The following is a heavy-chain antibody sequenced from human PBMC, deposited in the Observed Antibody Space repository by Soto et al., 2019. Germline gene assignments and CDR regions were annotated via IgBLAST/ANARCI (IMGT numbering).Heavy chain of an antibody. Sequence: PGGSLRLSCVDSRFTLSTDWMTWVRQAPGRGLEWVGRIKSKADGGTADYAAPVKGRFTISRDDSRNTLYLQMDSLKTEDTAVYYCTSMNDSHAFNIWGPGTMVTVSS. D-gene: IGHD1-1*01. CDR1: RFTLSTDW. CDR3: TSMNDSHAFNI. CDR2: IKSKADGGTA. J-gene: IGHJ3*02. V-gene: IGHV3-15*01.